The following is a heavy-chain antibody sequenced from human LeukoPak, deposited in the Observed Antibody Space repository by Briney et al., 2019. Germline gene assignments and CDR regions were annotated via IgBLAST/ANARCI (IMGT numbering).Heavy chain of an antibody. CDR1: DFTFSAYT. CDR2: ISSSRTYI. Sequence: GGSLRLSCAASDFTFSAYTMNWIRLAPGKGLEWVSSISSSRTYIYYADSVKGRFTISRDNAKNSLYLQMNSPRAEDTALYFCARDSDYGGYFDHWGQGTLVTVSS. V-gene: IGHV3-21*06. CDR3: ARDSDYGGYFDH. D-gene: IGHD4-23*01. J-gene: IGHJ4*02.